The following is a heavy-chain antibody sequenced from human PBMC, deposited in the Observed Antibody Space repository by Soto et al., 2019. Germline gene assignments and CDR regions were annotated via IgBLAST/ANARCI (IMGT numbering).Heavy chain of an antibody. Sequence: GGSLRLSCVASGLTFGSRAMSWVRQAPGEGLQWVSTITDTGGDAKYADSVRGRFVISRDNSKKTLYLQMTSLTAEDSAMYFCARGSTDSYPGSRIFDFWGRGTLVTAPQ. CDR1: GLTFGSRA. J-gene: IGHJ4*02. D-gene: IGHD3-10*01. V-gene: IGHV3-23*01. CDR3: ARGSTDSYPGSRIFDF. CDR2: ITDTGGDA.